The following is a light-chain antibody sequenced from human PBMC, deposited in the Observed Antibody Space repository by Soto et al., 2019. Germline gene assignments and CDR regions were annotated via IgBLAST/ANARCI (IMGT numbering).Light chain of an antibody. V-gene: IGLV4-69*02. CDR3: QTWGTGVV. CDR1: SGHSSYA. Sequence: QSVLTQSPSASASLGASVKLTCTLSSGHSSYAIAWHQQQPEKGPRYLMKLNSDGSHSKGDGIPDRFSGSSSGAERYLTISSLQSEDEADYYCQTWGTGVVFGGGPSSPS. CDR2: LNSDGSH. J-gene: IGLJ2*01.